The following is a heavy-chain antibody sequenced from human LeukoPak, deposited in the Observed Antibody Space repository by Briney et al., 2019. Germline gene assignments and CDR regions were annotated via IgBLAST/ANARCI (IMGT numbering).Heavy chain of an antibody. CDR3: AKDVLTSLDY. D-gene: IGHD3-9*01. J-gene: IGHJ4*02. CDR2: ISYEGSNK. CDR1: GFTFSSYG. V-gene: IGHV3-30*18. Sequence: GGSLRLSCAASGFTFSSYGMHWVRQAPGKGLEWVAVISYEGSNKYYADSVKGRFTISRDNSKNTLYLQMNRLRAEDTAVYYCAKDVLTSLDYWGQGTLVTVSS.